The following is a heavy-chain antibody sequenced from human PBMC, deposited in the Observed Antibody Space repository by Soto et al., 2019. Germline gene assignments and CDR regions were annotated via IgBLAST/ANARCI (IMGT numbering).Heavy chain of an antibody. Sequence: GGSLRLSCAASGFTFSSYSMNWVRQAPGKGLEWVSSISSSSSYIYYADSVKGRFTISRDNAKNSLYLQMNSLRAEDTAVYYYASAVVSTPFDYWGQGTLVTVSS. CDR2: ISSSSSYI. V-gene: IGHV3-21*01. CDR3: ASAVVSTPFDY. D-gene: IGHD2-15*01. J-gene: IGHJ4*02. CDR1: GFTFSSYS.